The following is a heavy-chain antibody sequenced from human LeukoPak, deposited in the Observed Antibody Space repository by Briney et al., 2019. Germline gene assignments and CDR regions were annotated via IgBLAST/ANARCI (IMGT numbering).Heavy chain of an antibody. Sequence: SQTLSLTCTVSGGSISSGDYYWSWIRQPPGKGLEWIGYIYYSGSTYYNPSLKSRVTISVDTSKNQFSLKLSSVTAADTAVYYCARGKSYYDILTGYYSTPFDYWGQGTLVTVSS. J-gene: IGHJ4*02. CDR3: ARGKSYYDILTGYYSTPFDY. CDR2: IYYSGST. V-gene: IGHV4-30-4*01. D-gene: IGHD3-9*01. CDR1: GGSISSGDYY.